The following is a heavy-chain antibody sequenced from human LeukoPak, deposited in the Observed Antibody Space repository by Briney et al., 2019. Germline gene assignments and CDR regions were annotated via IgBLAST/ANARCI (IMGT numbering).Heavy chain of an antibody. CDR3: AIDLSSGYYN. J-gene: IGHJ4*02. D-gene: IGHD3-22*01. Sequence: PGGSLRLSCAASGFTFSSYGMHWVRQAPGKGLEWVAVISYDGSNKYYADSVKGRFTISRDNSKNTLYLQMNSLRAEDTAVYYCAIDLSSGYYNWGQGTLVTVSS. CDR1: GFTFSSYG. CDR2: ISYDGSNK. V-gene: IGHV3-30*03.